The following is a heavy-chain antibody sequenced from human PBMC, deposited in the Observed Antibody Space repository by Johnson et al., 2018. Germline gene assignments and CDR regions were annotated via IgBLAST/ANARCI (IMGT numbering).Heavy chain of an antibody. V-gene: IGHV1-8*01. Sequence: QVQLVQSGAEVKKHGASVKVSCKASGYTFTNYDLSWVRQAPGQGPEWMGWLNPHTGQRGYAQKFQGRLTLTRAASLNTAYMELNRLTSEDTAVYFWSRTLVVLTPYCMDGWGKGSTVTVSS. CDR3: SRTLVVLTPYCMDG. J-gene: IGHJ6*04. CDR1: GYTFTNYD. D-gene: IGHD2-21*01. CDR2: LNPHTGQR.